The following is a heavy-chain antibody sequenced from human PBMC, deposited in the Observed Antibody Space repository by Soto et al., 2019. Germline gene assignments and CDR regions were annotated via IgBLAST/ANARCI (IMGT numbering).Heavy chain of an antibody. J-gene: IGHJ5*02. D-gene: IGHD2-2*01. CDR1: GGSISSSSYY. CDR3: ARHLRYCSSTSCSNWFDP. CDR2: IYYSGST. Sequence: SETLSLTCTVSGGSISSSSYYWGWLRQTPGKGLEWIGSIYYSGSTYYNPSLKSRVTISVDTSKNQFSLKLSSVTAADTAVYYCARHLRYCSSTSCSNWFDPWGQGTLVTVSS. V-gene: IGHV4-39*01.